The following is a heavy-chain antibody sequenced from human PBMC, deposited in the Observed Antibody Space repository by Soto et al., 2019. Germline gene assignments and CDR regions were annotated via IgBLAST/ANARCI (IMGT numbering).Heavy chain of an antibody. V-gene: IGHV3-66*01. CDR3: GRYIPGVRYYGMDV. J-gene: IGHJ6*02. CDR1: GFTVSSKY. Sequence: GGSLRLSCAASGFTVSSKYMSWVRQAPGKGLEWVSLIQSGGPTYYADSVKGRFTISRDTSENTVHLQMDSLRAEDTAVYYCGRYIPGVRYYGMDVWGQGTTVTVSS. CDR2: IQSGGPT. D-gene: IGHD2-2*01.